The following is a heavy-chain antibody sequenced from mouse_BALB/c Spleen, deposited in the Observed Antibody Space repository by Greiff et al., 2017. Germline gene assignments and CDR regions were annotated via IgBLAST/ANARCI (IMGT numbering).Heavy chain of an antibody. V-gene: IGHV2-6-7*01. CDR1: GFSLTGYG. CDR2: IWGDGST. CDR3: ARGGSYGYDRFAY. Sequence: VKLVESGPGLVAPSQSLSITCTVSGFSLTGYGVNWVRQPPGKGLEWLGMIWGDGSTDYNSALKSRLSISKDNSKSQVFLKMNSLQTDDTARYYCARGGSYGYDRFAYWGQGTLVTVSA. J-gene: IGHJ3*01. D-gene: IGHD2-14*01.